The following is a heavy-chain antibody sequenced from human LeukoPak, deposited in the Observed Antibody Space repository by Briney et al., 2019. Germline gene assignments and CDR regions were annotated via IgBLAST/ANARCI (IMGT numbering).Heavy chain of an antibody. CDR1: GYTFTSYG. CDR2: INPSGGST. D-gene: IGHD3-22*01. V-gene: IGHV1-46*01. Sequence: GASVKVSCKASGYTFTSYGISWVRQAPGQGLEWMGIINPSGGSTSYAQKFQGRVTMTRDTSTSTVYMELSSLRSEDTAVYYCARDGDGYYDSSGYRLLYYFDYWGQGTLVTVSS. CDR3: ARDGDGYYDSSGYRLLYYFDY. J-gene: IGHJ4*02.